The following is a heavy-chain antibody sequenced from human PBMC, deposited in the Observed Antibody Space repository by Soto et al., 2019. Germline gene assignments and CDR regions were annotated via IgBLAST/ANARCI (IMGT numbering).Heavy chain of an antibody. CDR3: ARDPPLYDFDLHMDV. CDR2: ISMSSSAI. Sequence: EVQLVESGGGLVQPGGSLRLSCAASGFTFSSYSMNWVRQAPGKGLEWVSYISMSSSAIYYADSVKGRFTISRDNANNSLSLQMNSLRAEDTAVYYCARDPPLYDFDLHMDVWGKGTTVTVSS. J-gene: IGHJ6*03. CDR1: GFTFSSYS. D-gene: IGHD3-3*01. V-gene: IGHV3-48*01.